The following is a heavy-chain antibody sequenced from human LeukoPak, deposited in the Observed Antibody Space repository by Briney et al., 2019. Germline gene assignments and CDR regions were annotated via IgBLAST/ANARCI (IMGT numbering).Heavy chain of an antibody. CDR3: TRGYPIFDY. CDR1: GFTFSTYW. J-gene: IGHJ4*02. Sequence: GGSLRLSCAASGFTFSTYWMHWVRQAPGKGLVWVSRINRDGSSTNYADSVKGRFTISRDNAKNTVYLQMNSLRVEDTAVYYCTRGYPIFDYWGQGTLVTVSS. CDR2: INRDGSST. D-gene: IGHD3-16*02. V-gene: IGHV3-74*01.